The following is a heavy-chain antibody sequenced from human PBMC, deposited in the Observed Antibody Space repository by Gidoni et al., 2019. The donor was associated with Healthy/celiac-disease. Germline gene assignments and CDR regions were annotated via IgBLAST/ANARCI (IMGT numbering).Heavy chain of an antibody. Sequence: EVQLVESGGGLVQPGGSLRLSCAASGFTFSSYSMNWVRQAPGKGLEWVSYISSSSSTIYYADSVKGRFTISRDNAKNSLYLQMNSLRDEDTAVYYCARDDRGCSSTSPLCAYGMDVWGQGTTVTVSS. CDR1: GFTFSSYS. J-gene: IGHJ6*02. CDR2: ISSSSSTI. D-gene: IGHD2-2*01. V-gene: IGHV3-48*02. CDR3: ARDDRGCSSTSPLCAYGMDV.